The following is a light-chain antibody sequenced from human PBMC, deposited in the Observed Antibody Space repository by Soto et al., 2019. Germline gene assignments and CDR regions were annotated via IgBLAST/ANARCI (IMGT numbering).Light chain of an antibody. CDR3: QVWDSSSDHWV. CDR1: NIRNKS. Sequence: SYELTQTPSVSVAPGQTARITCGGNNIRNKSVQWYQQKPGQAPVVVVYDDTNRPSGIPERFSGSNSGNMATLTISRVEAGDEADYYCQVWDSSSDHWVFGGGTKVTVL. CDR2: DDT. V-gene: IGLV3-21*02. J-gene: IGLJ3*02.